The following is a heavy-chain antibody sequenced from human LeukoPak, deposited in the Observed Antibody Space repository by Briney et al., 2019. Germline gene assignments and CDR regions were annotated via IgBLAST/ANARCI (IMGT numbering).Heavy chain of an antibody. V-gene: IGHV4-59*12. D-gene: IGHD3-3*01. J-gene: IGHJ6*03. CDR3: ARVVVFGVVSSDYYYYYMDV. Sequence: SETLSLTCTVSGGSISSYYWSWIRQPPGKGLEWIGYIYYSGSTNYNPSLKSRVTMSVDTSKNQFSLKLSSVTAADTAVYYCARVVVFGVVSSDYYYYYMDVWGKGTTVTVSS. CDR1: GGSISSYY. CDR2: IYYSGST.